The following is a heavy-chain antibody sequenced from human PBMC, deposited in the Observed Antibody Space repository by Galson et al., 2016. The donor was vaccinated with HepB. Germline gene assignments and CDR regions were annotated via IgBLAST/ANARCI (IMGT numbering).Heavy chain of an antibody. V-gene: IGHV3-74*01. Sequence: SLRLSCAASGFSISAYWTHWVRQAPGKGLMCVSRIRGDGTSISYADSVEGRFTISRDNAKNTLYLEMSSLRAEDTAVYYCVRGVEGWSLFDYWGQGTLVTASS. CDR3: VRGVEGWSLFDY. J-gene: IGHJ4*02. CDR1: GFSISAYW. CDR2: IRGDGTSI.